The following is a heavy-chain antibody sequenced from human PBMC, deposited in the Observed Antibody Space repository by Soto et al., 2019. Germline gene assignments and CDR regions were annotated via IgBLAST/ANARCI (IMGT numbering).Heavy chain of an antibody. CDR2: ISSNGVGT. J-gene: IGHJ6*03. V-gene: IGHV3-64*01. CDR3: ARRARPDFYYMDV. D-gene: IGHD6-6*01. CDR1: GFTISGYA. Sequence: EVQLAESGGGLAQPGGSLRLSCAASGFTISGYAMDWVRQAPGKGLEYVSGISSNGVGTYYANSVQGRFTISRDNSKNTVYLQMGSLIPEDRVVYYCARRARPDFYYMDVWGKGTTVTVS.